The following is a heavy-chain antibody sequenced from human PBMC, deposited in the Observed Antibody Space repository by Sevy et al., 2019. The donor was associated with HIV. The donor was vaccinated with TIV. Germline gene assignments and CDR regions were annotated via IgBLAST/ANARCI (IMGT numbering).Heavy chain of an antibody. J-gene: IGHJ4*02. V-gene: IGHV3-30*02. D-gene: IGHD2-21*01. Sequence: GGSLRLSCAASGFSYSSYGMHWVRQAPGKGLEWVAYIQYDGSNKEYADSVKGRFTISRDNSKNTLALQMNSLRVEDTAVYYCVKEGGGEGGDHWGQGTLVTVSS. CDR1: GFSYSSYG. CDR2: IQYDGSNK. CDR3: VKEGGGEGGDH.